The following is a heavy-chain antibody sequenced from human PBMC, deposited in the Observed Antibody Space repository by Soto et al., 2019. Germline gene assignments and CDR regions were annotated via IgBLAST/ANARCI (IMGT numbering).Heavy chain of an antibody. V-gene: IGHV1-18*01. Sequence: PGESLKISCKASGYTFTSYGISWVRQAPGQGLEWMGWISAYNGNTNYAQKLQGRVTMTTDTSTSTAYMELRSLRSDDTAVYYCARDNRIAVAGSSNYWGQGTLVTVSS. J-gene: IGHJ4*02. CDR1: GYTFTSYG. CDR3: ARDNRIAVAGSSNY. CDR2: ISAYNGNT. D-gene: IGHD6-19*01.